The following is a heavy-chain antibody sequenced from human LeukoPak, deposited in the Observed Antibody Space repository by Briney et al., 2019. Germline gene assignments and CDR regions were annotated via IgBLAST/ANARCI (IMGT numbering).Heavy chain of an antibody. CDR3: AKGGGYANMDV. CDR1: GFTFSSYG. CDR2: ISYDGSNK. Sequence: GGPLRLSCAASGFTFSSYGMHWVRQAPGKGLEWVAVISYDGSNKYYADSVKGRFTISRDNSKNTLYLQMNSLRAEDTAVYYCAKGGGYANMDVWGKGTTVTISS. J-gene: IGHJ6*03. D-gene: IGHD5-18*01. V-gene: IGHV3-30*18.